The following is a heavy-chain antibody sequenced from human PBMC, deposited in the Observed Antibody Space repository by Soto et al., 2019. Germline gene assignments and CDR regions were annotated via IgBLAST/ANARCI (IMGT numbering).Heavy chain of an antibody. CDR3: ASAPYSSGWFYDY. J-gene: IGHJ4*02. D-gene: IGHD6-19*01. CDR1: GFIFNSYA. CDR2: IWYDGITK. V-gene: IGHV3-33*01. Sequence: GGSLRLSCAAYGFIFNSYAMHWVRQAPGKGLEWVAIIWYDGITKYYADSVKGRFTISRDKSKNTRYLQMNSLRAEDRAVYYCASAPYSSGWFYDYWGQGTLVTVSS.